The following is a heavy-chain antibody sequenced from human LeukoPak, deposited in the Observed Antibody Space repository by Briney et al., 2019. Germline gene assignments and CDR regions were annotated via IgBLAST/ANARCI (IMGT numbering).Heavy chain of an antibody. CDR3: ARDRRDHEYSSSWYPRYYYYGMDV. D-gene: IGHD6-13*01. CDR2: VKQDVGEK. V-gene: IGHV3-7*01. CDR1: GFTFDDYA. Sequence: GGSLRLSCAASGFTFDDYAMHWVRQAPGKGLEWVASVKQDVGEKYYVDSVKGRFTISRDNAKNSLSLHMNSLRVEDTAVYYCARDRRDHEYSSSWYPRYYYYGMDVWGQGTTVTVSS. J-gene: IGHJ6*02.